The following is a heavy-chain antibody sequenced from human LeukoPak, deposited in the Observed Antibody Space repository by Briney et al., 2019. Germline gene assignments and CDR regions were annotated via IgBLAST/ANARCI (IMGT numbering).Heavy chain of an antibody. CDR1: GYTFTTHD. CDR3: ARDQGGYDRIDY. J-gene: IGHJ4*02. CDR2: ISAYNGNT. V-gene: IGHV1-18*01. D-gene: IGHD5-12*01. Sequence: GASVKVSCKASGYTFTTHDINWVRQAPGQGLEWMGWISAYNGNTNYAQKLQGRVTMTTDTSTSTAYMELRSLRSDDTAVYYCARDQGGYDRIDYWGQGTLVTVSS.